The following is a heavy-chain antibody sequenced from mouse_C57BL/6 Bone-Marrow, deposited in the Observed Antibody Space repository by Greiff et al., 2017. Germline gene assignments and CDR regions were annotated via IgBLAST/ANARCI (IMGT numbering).Heavy chain of an antibody. J-gene: IGHJ3*01. CDR3: ARWGATAPSWFAY. CDR1: GYTFTGYW. V-gene: IGHV1-53*01. D-gene: IGHD3-1*01. CDR2: INPSNGGT. Sequence: VQLQQPGTELVKPGASVKLSCKASGYTFTGYWMHWVKQRPGQGLEWIGNINPSNGGTNYNEKFKSKATLTVDKSSSTAYMQLSSLTSEDSAVYYCARWGATAPSWFAYWGQGTLVTVSA.